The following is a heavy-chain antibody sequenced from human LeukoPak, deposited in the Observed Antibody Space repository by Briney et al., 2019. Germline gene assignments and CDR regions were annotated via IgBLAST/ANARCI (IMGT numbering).Heavy chain of an antibody. D-gene: IGHD1-26*01. CDR3: AREGGATTYYFGY. CDR2: IYTSGST. J-gene: IGHJ4*02. V-gene: IGHV4-4*07. CDR1: GGSISSYY. Sequence: SETLSLTCTVSGGSISSYYWSWIRQPAGKGLEWIGRIYTSGSTNYNPSLKSRVTISVDKSKNQISPKMRSVTAADTAVYYCAREGGATTYYFGYWGQGTMVTVSS.